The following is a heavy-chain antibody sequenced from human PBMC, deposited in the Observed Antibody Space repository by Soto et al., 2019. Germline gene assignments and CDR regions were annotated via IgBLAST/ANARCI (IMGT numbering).Heavy chain of an antibody. D-gene: IGHD5-12*01. CDR2: IYYSGST. CDR3: ARVEMATLWYYGIDV. Sequence: QVQLQESGPGLVKPSQTLSLTCTVSGGSISSGGYYWSWIRQHPGKGLEWIGYIYYSGSTYYNPSPRRVVTISVDTFKTPFSLQLSSVPAAATAVYYCARVEMATLWYYGIDVWGQGTTVTVSS. J-gene: IGHJ6*02. CDR1: GGSISSGGYY. V-gene: IGHV4-31*01.